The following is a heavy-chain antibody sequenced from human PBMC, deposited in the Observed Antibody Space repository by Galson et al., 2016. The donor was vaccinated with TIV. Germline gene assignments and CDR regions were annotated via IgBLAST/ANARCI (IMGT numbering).Heavy chain of an antibody. CDR2: IDWDGDK. Sequence: PALVKPTQTLTLTCTFSGFSLNSDGMCVSWIRQPPGKALEWLARIDWDGDKYYSTFLQTRLTISKDTSKNQVVLTMTNMGPVDTATYYCVRTPYGDSFGWYFDLGGRGTLVTVSS. V-gene: IGHV2-70*11. J-gene: IGHJ2*01. CDR1: GFSLNSDGMC. D-gene: IGHD4-17*01. CDR3: VRTPYGDSFGWYFDL.